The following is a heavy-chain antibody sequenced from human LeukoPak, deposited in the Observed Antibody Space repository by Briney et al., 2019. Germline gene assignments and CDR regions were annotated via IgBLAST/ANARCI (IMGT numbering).Heavy chain of an antibody. CDR2: ISYDGSNK. V-gene: IGHV3-30*18. J-gene: IGHJ4*02. CDR3: AKDRFLEWLCYFDY. D-gene: IGHD3-3*01. CDR1: GFTFSDYG. Sequence: GGSLRLSCAASGFTFSDYGMHWVRQAPGKGLEGVAVISYDGSNKYYSDSVKGRFTISRDNPKNTLSLQMNSLRAEDTAVYYCAKDRFLEWLCYFDYWGQGTLVTVSS.